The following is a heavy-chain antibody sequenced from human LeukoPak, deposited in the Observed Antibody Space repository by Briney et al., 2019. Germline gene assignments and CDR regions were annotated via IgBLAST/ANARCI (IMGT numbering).Heavy chain of an antibody. CDR3: GRDLYMIVVPGQNVLDY. CDR1: GFTFSSYG. CDR2: IWYDGSNK. D-gene: IGHD3-22*01. Sequence: AKSLTLSCAASGFTFSSYGMHWVRQAPGKGLEWVAVIWYDGSNKYYADSVKGRFTISRDNSKNSLYLQMNSLRAEDTAVYYCGRDLYMIVVPGQNVLDYWGQGTLVTVSS. J-gene: IGHJ4*02. V-gene: IGHV3-33*08.